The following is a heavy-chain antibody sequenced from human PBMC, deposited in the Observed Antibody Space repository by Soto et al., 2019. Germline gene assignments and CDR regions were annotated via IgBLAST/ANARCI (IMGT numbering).Heavy chain of an antibody. CDR3: ARLNSNYEGSY. CDR1: GGSISSSSYY. V-gene: IGHV4-39*01. J-gene: IGHJ4*02. D-gene: IGHD4-4*01. CDR2: IYYSGST. Sequence: SETLSLTCTVSGGSISSSSYYWGWIRQPPGKGLEWIGSIYYSGSTYYNPSLKSRVTISVDTSKNQFSLKLSSVTAADTAVYYCARLNSNYEGSYWGQGTLVTVFS.